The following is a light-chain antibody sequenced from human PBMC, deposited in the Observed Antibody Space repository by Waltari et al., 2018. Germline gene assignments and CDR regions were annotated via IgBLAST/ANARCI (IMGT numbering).Light chain of an antibody. CDR2: WAS. CDR1: QSVLYSSNNENY. J-gene: IGKJ1*01. V-gene: IGKV4-1*01. CDR3: QQYYNTPLT. Sequence: DIVMTQSPDSLAVSLGERATIKCQSSQSVLYSSNNENYLAWYQQKPGQPPKLLIIWASIRESGVPDRFTGSGSGTDFTLTISSLQAEDVAVYYCQQYYNTPLTFGQGTKVEIK.